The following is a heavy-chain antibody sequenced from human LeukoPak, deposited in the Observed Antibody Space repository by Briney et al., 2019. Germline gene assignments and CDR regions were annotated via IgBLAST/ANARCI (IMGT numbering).Heavy chain of an antibody. Sequence: SETLSLTCAVSGYSISSGYYWGWIRQPPGKGLEWIGSIYHSGSTYYNPSLKSRVTISVDTSKNQFSLKLSSVTAADTAVYYCAREQERWLQSDAFDIWGQGTMVTVSS. V-gene: IGHV4-38-2*02. CDR2: IYHSGST. CDR1: GYSISSGYY. J-gene: IGHJ3*02. CDR3: AREQERWLQSDAFDI. D-gene: IGHD5-24*01.